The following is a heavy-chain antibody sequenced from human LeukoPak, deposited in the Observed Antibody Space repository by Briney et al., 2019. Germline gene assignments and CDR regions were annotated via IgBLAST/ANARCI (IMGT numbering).Heavy chain of an antibody. Sequence: GGSLRLSCAASGFTLSSYGMTCVRRSRGKGLEWVANIKEDGSEKYYVDSVKGRFTISRDNARLQLYLQMNSLRAEDTAVYYCARVLTGNRHCFDIWGQGTMVTVSP. D-gene: IGHD3-10*01. V-gene: IGHV3-7*01. CDR2: IKEDGSEK. CDR3: ARVLTGNRHCFDI. J-gene: IGHJ3*02. CDR1: GFTLSSYG.